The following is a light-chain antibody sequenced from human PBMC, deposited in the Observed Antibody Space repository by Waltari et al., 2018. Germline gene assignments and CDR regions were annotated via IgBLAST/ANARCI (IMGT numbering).Light chain of an antibody. J-gene: IGKJ4*01. CDR3: QQYSSSPLT. V-gene: IGKV3-20*01. Sequence: EIVLTQSPGTLSLSPGERATLSCRASQSVTSSYLARYQQKPGQAPRLLIYGASSRATGIPARFSGSGSGTDFTLTITRLEPEDFAVYYCQQYSSSPLTFGGGTKVEIK. CDR2: GAS. CDR1: QSVTSSY.